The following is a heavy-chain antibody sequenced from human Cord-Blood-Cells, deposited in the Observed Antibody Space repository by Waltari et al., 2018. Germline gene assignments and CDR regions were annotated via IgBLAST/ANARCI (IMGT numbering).Heavy chain of an antibody. CDR1: GFTFCSHA. V-gene: IGHV3-33*08. J-gene: IGHJ2*01. Sequence: QVQPVESARGVVQPARSLRLSWSVSGFTFCSHAMHWVRRAPGKGLEWVAFIWYDGSNKYYADSVKGRFTISRDNSKNTLYLQRNSLRAEDTAVYYCARGRSLWYFDLWGRGTLVTVSS. D-gene: IGHD4-17*01. CDR3: ARGRSLWYFDL. CDR2: IWYDGSNK.